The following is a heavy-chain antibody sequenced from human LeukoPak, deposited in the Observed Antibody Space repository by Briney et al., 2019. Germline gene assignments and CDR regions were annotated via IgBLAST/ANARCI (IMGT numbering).Heavy chain of an antibody. J-gene: IGHJ6*03. D-gene: IGHD6-6*01. CDR3: ARDPTHSSSSSYYYYYYMDV. V-gene: IGHV3-21*01. CDR2: ISGSSSYI. CDR1: GFTFSSYS. Sequence: GGSLRLSCAASGFTFSSYSINWVRQAPGKGLEWVSSISGSSSYIYYADSVKGRFTISRDNAKNSLYLQMNSLRAEDTAVYYCARDPTHSSSSSYYYYYYMDVWGKGTTVTVSS.